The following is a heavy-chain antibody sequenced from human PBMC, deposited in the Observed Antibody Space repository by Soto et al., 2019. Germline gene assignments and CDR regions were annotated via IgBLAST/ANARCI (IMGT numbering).Heavy chain of an antibody. CDR2: IIPIFGTA. V-gene: IGHV1-69*12. CDR3: VRRRPGSGYSYGWGFDY. J-gene: IGHJ4*02. Sequence: QVQLVQSGAEVKKPGSSVKVSCKASGGTFSSYAISWVRQAPGQGLEWMGGIIPIFGTANYAQKFQGRVTITADESTSTAYMELSSLRSEDTAVYYCVRRRPGSGYSYGWGFDYWGQGTLVTVSS. CDR1: GGTFSSYA. D-gene: IGHD5-18*01.